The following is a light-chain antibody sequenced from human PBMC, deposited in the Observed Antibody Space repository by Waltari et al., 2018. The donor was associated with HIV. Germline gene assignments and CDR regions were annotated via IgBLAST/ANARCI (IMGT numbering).Light chain of an antibody. V-gene: IGKV3-20*01. Sequence: EIVLMQSPGTLSLSPGERATLSCRASQSVSSSYLAWYQQKPGQAPRLLIYGASSRATGIPDRFSGSGSGTDFTLTISRLEPEDFAVYYCQQYGSSLRVTFGQGTRLEIK. J-gene: IGKJ5*01. CDR3: QQYGSSLRVT. CDR1: QSVSSSY. CDR2: GAS.